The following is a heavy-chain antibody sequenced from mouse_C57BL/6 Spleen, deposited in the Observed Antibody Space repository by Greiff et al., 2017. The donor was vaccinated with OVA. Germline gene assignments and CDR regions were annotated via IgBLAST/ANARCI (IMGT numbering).Heavy chain of an antibody. CDR3: ARENGSSSWGY. CDR1: GYTFTSYW. V-gene: IGHV1-59*01. J-gene: IGHJ2*01. D-gene: IGHD1-1*01. CDR2: IDPSDSYT. Sequence: QVQLKQPGAELVRPGTSVKLSCKASGYTFTSYWMHWVKQRPGQGLEWIGVIDPSDSYTNYNQKFKGKATLTVDTSSSTAYMQLSSLTSEDSAVYYCARENGSSSWGYWGQGTTLTVSS.